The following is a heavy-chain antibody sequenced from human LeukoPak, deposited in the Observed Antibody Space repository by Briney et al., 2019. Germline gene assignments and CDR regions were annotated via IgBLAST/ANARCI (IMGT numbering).Heavy chain of an antibody. CDR3: ARSRSGTYSA. D-gene: IGHD1-26*01. CDR2: INPNSGGT. CDR1: GYTFTGYY. V-gene: IGHV1-2*02. J-gene: IGHJ4*02. Sequence: ASVKVSCKASGYTFTGYYMHWVRQAPGQGLGWMGWINPNSGGTNYVQRFRGRVTMTRDTSISTAYMELSSLRSDDTAVYYCARSRSGTYSAWGQGSLVTVSS.